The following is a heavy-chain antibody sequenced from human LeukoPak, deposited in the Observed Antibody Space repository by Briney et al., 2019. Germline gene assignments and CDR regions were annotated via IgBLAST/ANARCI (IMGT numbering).Heavy chain of an antibody. J-gene: IGHJ5*02. V-gene: IGHV4-59*01. CDR2: IDYSGST. D-gene: IGHD4-23*01. CDR3: ARDGNGGNSWGWFDP. CDR1: GGSISSYY. Sequence: SETLSFTCSVSGGSISSYYWSWIRQPPGKGLEWIEYIDYSGSTNYNPSFESRVTISVDTSKKQFSLRLKSGTAADTAVYYCARDGNGGNSWGWFDPWGQGTLVTVSS.